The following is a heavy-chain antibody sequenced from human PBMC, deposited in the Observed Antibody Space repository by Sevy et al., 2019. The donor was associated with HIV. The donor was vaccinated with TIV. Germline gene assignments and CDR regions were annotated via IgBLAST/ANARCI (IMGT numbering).Heavy chain of an antibody. D-gene: IGHD3-22*01. CDR1: GFTFNTYN. CDR2: ISKTSTTI. J-gene: IGHJ6*02. CDR3: ASSDATSRFGYYYFAMDF. V-gene: IGHV3-48*02. Sequence: GGSLRLSCAVSGFTFNTYNMNWVRQAPGKGLEWVSYISKTSTTIYYADSVRGRFTFSRDNAKNTLYLQMNSLRDEETAVYYCASSDATSRFGYYYFAMDFWGQGTSVTVSS.